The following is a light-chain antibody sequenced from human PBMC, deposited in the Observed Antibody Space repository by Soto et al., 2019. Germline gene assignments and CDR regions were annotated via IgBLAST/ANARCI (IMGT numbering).Light chain of an antibody. CDR3: SSYTTSTTYV. J-gene: IGLJ1*01. V-gene: IGLV2-14*03. CDR2: DVG. CDR1: SSDVGAYNY. Sequence: QSALTQPASVSGSPGQSIAISCTGTSSDVGAYNYVSWFQQHPGKAPKLIIYDVGSRPSGVSNRFSGSKSGNTASLTISRLQAEDEADYYCSSYTTSTTYVFGTGTKLTVL.